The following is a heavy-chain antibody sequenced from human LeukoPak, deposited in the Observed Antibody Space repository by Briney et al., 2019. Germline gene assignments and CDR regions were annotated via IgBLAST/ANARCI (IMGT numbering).Heavy chain of an antibody. D-gene: IGHD3-3*01. J-gene: IGHJ6*02. Sequence: GGSLRLSCAASGFTFSSYAMSWVRQAPGRGLEWVSAISGSGGSTYYADSVKGRFTISRDNSKNTLYLQMNSLRAEDTAVYYCAKDIRDFWSGYSGDYGMDVWGQGTTVTVSS. CDR3: AKDIRDFWSGYSGDYGMDV. CDR2: ISGSGGST. CDR1: GFTFSSYA. V-gene: IGHV3-23*01.